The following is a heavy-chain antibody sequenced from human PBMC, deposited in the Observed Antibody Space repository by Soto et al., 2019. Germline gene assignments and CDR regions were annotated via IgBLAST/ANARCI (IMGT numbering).Heavy chain of an antibody. CDR1: GGSISSSSYY. CDR3: ARQGFIVVVPAAIPEYFQH. Sequence: SQTLSLTCTVSGGSISSSSYYWGWIRQPPGKGLEWIGSIYYSGSTYYNPSLKSRVTISVDTSKNQFSLKLSSVTAADTAVYYCARQGFIVVVPAAIPEYFQHWGQGTLVTVSS. D-gene: IGHD2-2*01. J-gene: IGHJ1*01. CDR2: IYYSGST. V-gene: IGHV4-39*01.